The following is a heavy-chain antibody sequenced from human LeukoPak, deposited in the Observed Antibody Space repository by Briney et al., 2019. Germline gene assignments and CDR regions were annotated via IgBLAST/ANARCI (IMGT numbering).Heavy chain of an antibody. CDR3: ARESSGTGAFDI. V-gene: IGHV4-34*01. Sequence: PSETLSLTCAVYGGSFSGYYWGWIRQPPGKGLEWIGEINHSGSTNYNPSLKSRVTISVDTSKNQFSLKLSSVTAADTAVYYCARESSGTGAFDIWGQGTMVTVSS. J-gene: IGHJ3*02. CDR1: GGSFSGYY. CDR2: INHSGST. D-gene: IGHD6-6*01.